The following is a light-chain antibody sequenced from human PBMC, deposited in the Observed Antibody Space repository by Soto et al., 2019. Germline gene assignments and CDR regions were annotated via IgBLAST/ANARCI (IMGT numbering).Light chain of an antibody. Sequence: QSVLTQPPSASGSPGQSVTISCTGTSSDVGRYNYVSWYQQHPGKPPKLMIYEVSERPSGVPDRFSGSKSGNTASLTVSGLQTEDEADYYVGSYASSYNYVFGTGTKVTVL. V-gene: IGLV2-8*01. J-gene: IGLJ1*01. CDR3: GSYASSYNYV. CDR2: EVS. CDR1: SSDVGRYNY.